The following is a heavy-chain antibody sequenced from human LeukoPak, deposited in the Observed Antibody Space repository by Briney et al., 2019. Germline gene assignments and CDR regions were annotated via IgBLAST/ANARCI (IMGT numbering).Heavy chain of an antibody. CDR1: GGSISSGGYY. J-gene: IGHJ4*02. CDR3: ARVRSALVDILTGYYLDY. V-gene: IGHV4-30-2*01. D-gene: IGHD3-9*01. Sequence: SETLSLTCTVSGGSISSGGYYWSWIRQPPGKGLEWIGYIYHSGSTYYNPSLKSRVTISVDRSKDQFSLKLSSVTAADTAVYYCARVRSALVDILTGYYLDYWGQGTLVTVSS. CDR2: IYHSGST.